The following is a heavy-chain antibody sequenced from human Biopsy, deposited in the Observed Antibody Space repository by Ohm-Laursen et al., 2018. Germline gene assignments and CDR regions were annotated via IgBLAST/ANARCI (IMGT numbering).Heavy chain of an antibody. V-gene: IGHV4-31*11. CDR1: GVSINGGRYY. CDR2: IFYSANT. D-gene: IGHD5-12*01. CDR3: ARLGSGDYFPTFFDF. Sequence: TLSLTCVVSGVSINGGRYYWNWIRHHPGKGLEWIGNIFYSANTYYNPSLKIRVTISVDTSKNQFSLKLSSVTAADTAVYYCARLGSGDYFPTFFDFWGQGALVTVSS. J-gene: IGHJ4*02.